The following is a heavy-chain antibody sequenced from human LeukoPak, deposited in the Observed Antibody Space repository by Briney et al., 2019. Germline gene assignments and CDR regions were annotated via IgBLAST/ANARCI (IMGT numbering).Heavy chain of an antibody. Sequence: SETLSLTCTVSGGSISSDYWSWIRQPPGKGLEWIGYISYSGSTNYNPSLRSRVTISVDTSKNQFSLKLSSVTAADTAVYYCARSQLCSSTSCRVNFDYWGQGTLVTVSS. CDR2: ISYSGST. CDR1: GGSISSDY. V-gene: IGHV4-59*01. J-gene: IGHJ4*02. CDR3: ARSQLCSSTSCRVNFDY. D-gene: IGHD2-2*01.